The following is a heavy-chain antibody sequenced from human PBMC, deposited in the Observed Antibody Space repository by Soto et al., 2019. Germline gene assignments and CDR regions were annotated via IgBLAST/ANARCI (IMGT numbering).Heavy chain of an antibody. CDR3: ARGLNLLIAARSIITHMDV. D-gene: IGHD6-6*01. J-gene: IGHJ6*02. V-gene: IGHV3-23*01. CDR1: GFTFSSYA. Sequence: PGGSLRLSCAASGFTFSSYAMSWVRQAPGKGLEWVSAISGSGGSTYYADSVKGRFTISRDNSKNTLYLQMNSLRAEDTAVYYCARGLNLLIAARSIITHMDVWGQGTTVTVSS. CDR2: ISGSGGST.